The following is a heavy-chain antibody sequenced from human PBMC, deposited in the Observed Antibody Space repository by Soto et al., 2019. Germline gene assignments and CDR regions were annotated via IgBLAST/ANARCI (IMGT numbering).Heavy chain of an antibody. Sequence: ASVKVSCKASGYTFTSYYMHWVRQAPGQGLEWMGIINPIVGSTSYAQKFQGRVTMTTDTSTSTVYMELSSLRSEDTAVYYCARYDYYDSSGYPFDYWGQGTMVTVYS. CDR1: GYTFTSYY. V-gene: IGHV1-46*01. CDR2: INPIVGST. D-gene: IGHD3-22*01. J-gene: IGHJ4*02. CDR3: ARYDYYDSSGYPFDY.